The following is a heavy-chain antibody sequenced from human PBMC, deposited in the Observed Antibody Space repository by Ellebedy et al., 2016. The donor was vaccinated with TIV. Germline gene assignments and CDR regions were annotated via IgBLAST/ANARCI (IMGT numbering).Heavy chain of an antibody. Sequence: PGGSLRLSCAASGFTFSSYSMNWVRQAPGKGLEWVSYISASGTTIHYGDFVKGRFAISRDNAKNSLYLQMNSLRVEDTAVYYCARSRYPGARSSFDSWGQGTLVTVSS. J-gene: IGHJ4*02. V-gene: IGHV3-48*01. CDR2: ISASGTTI. D-gene: IGHD6-6*01. CDR1: GFTFSSYS. CDR3: ARSRYPGARSSFDS.